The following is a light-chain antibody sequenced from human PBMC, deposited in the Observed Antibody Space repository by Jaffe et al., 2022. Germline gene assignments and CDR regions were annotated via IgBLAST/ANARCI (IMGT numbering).Light chain of an antibody. CDR1: SSDVGGYNY. CDR2: DVS. CDR3: SSYTSSTTLVV. J-gene: IGLJ2*01. Sequence: QSALTQPASVSGSPGQSITISCTGTSSDVGGYNYVSWYQQHPGKAPKLMIYDVSNRPSGVSNRFSGSKSDNTASLTISGLQTEDEADYYCSSYTSSTTLVVFGGGTKLTVL. V-gene: IGLV2-14*03.